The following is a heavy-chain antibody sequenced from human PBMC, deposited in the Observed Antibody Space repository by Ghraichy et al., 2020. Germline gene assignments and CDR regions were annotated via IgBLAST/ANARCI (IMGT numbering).Heavy chain of an antibody. V-gene: IGHV3-23*01. Sequence: GESLNISCAASGFTFRSYAMSWVRQAPGKGLEWVSSICGGCASTYYVDSVKGRFTVSRDDSKNTLYLQMNSLRGDDTAIYYCAKERDSSLPDWGQGTLVTVSS. CDR3: AKERDSSLPD. D-gene: IGHD6-13*01. CDR2: ICGGCAST. CDR1: GFTFRSYA. J-gene: IGHJ4*02.